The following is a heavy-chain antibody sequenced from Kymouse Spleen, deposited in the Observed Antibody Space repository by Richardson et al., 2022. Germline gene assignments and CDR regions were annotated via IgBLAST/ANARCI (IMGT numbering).Heavy chain of an antibody. CDR1: GFTFDDYA. J-gene: IGHJ5*02. V-gene: IGHV3-9*01. Sequence: EVQLVESGGGLVQPGRSLRLSCAASGFTFDDYAMHWVRQAPGKGLEWVSGISWNSGSIGYADSVKGRFTISRDNAKNSLYLQMNSLRAEDTALYYCAKDREVRGVIWFDPWGQGTLVTVSS. D-gene: IGHD3-10*01. CDR3: AKDREVRGVIWFDP. CDR2: ISWNSGSI.